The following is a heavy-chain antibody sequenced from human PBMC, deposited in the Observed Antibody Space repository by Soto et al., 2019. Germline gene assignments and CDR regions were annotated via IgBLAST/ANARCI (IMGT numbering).Heavy chain of an antibody. CDR2: ISYDGSNK. Sequence: QVQLVESGGGVVQPGRSLRLSCAASGFTFSSYGMHWVRQAPGKGLEWVAVISYDGSNKYYADSVKGRFTISRDNSKNPLYLQMNSLRAEDTSVYYCAKPPQVYCGGDCYSSYFDYWGQGTLVTVSS. J-gene: IGHJ4*02. V-gene: IGHV3-30*18. CDR3: AKPPQVYCGGDCYSSYFDY. CDR1: GFTFSSYG. D-gene: IGHD2-21*02.